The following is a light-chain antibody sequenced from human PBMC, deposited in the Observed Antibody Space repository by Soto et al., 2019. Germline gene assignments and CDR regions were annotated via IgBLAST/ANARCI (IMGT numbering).Light chain of an antibody. CDR3: ASWDDSLSGVV. V-gene: IGLV1-47*01. Sequence: QSVLTQPPSASGTPGQTVTISSSGSSSNIGTNYVSWYQQLPGTAPRLLIYGNNQRPSGVPDRFSGSRSGTSASLAISGLRSEDEADYYCASWDDSLSGVVFGGGTQLTV. CDR2: GNN. J-gene: IGLJ3*02. CDR1: SSNIGTNY.